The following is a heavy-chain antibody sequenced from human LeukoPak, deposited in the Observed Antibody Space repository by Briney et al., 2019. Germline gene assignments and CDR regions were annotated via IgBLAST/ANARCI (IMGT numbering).Heavy chain of an antibody. CDR2: INPNSGGT. Sequence: ASVKVSCKASGYTFTGYYMHWVRQAPGQGLEWMGRINPNSGGTNYAQKLQGRVTMTTDTSTSTAYMELRSLRSDDTAVYYCARDPLRYFDWPEAWFDPWGQGTLVTVSS. CDR1: GYTFTGYY. CDR3: ARDPLRYFDWPEAWFDP. J-gene: IGHJ5*02. D-gene: IGHD3-9*01. V-gene: IGHV1-2*06.